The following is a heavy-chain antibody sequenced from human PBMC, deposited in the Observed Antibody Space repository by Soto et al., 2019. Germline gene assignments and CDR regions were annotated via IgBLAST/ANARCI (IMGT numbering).Heavy chain of an antibody. D-gene: IGHD6-19*01. Sequence: DVQLLESGGGLVHPGESLRLSCAASGFTFSNYAMAWVRQAPGKGLEWVSSISGDGGNTYHADSVRGRFTISRDNSENTLYLQMRSPRAEDTAVYYCAKDLVAARTYWGQGALVTVSS. CDR2: ISGDGGNT. V-gene: IGHV3-23*01. J-gene: IGHJ4*02. CDR3: AKDLVAARTY. CDR1: GFTFSNYA.